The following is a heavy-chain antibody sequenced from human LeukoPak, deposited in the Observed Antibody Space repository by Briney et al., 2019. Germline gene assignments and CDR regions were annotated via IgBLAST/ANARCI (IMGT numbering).Heavy chain of an antibody. Sequence: GGSLRLSCAASGFTFSSYAMHWVRQAPGKGLEYVSAISSNGGSTYYANSVKGRFTISRDNSKNTLYLQMGSLRAEDMAVYYCARDQGGAGQTLDYWGQGTLVTVSS. CDR2: ISSNGGST. J-gene: IGHJ4*02. V-gene: IGHV3-64*01. CDR1: GFTFSSYA. CDR3: ARDQGGAGQTLDY. D-gene: IGHD3-10*01.